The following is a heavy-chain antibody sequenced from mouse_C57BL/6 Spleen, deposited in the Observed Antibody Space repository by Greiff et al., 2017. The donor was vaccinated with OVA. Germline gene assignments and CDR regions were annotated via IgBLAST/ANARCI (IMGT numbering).Heavy chain of an antibody. CDR2: INPNNGGT. D-gene: IGHD4-1*02. V-gene: IGHV1-22*01. J-gene: IGHJ2*01. Sequence: EVQVVESGPELVKPGASVKMSCKASGYTFTDYYMHWVKQSHGKSLEWIGDINPNNGGTSYNQKLKGKATLTVNKSSSTAYMELRSLTSEDSAVYYCARGWDNWNYVYDWGQGTTLTASS. CDR3: ARGWDNWNYVYD. CDR1: GYTFTDYY.